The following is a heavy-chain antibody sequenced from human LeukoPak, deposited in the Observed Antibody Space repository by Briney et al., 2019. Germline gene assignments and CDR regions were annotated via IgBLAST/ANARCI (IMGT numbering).Heavy chain of an antibody. CDR1: GGSISTDSYY. J-gene: IGHJ4*02. Sequence: SQTLSLTCTVSGGSISTDSYYWNWIRQPAGKGLGWIGRIYTSGSTNYNPSLKSRVTISLDTSKNQFSLKLSSVTAADTAVYYCARGDSSGWPYFDYWGRGTLVTVSS. V-gene: IGHV4-61*02. D-gene: IGHD6-19*01. CDR3: ARGDSSGWPYFDY. CDR2: IYTSGST.